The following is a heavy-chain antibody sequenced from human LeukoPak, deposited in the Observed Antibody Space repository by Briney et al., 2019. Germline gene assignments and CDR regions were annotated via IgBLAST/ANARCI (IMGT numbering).Heavy chain of an antibody. J-gene: IGHJ4*02. V-gene: IGHV4-38-2*02. CDR2: IYHSGST. CDR3: AREVGATSLSASFDY. D-gene: IGHD1-26*01. CDR1: GYSISSGYY. Sequence: PSETLSLTCTVSGYSISSGYYWGWIRQPPGKGLEWIGGIYHSGSTYYNPSLKSRVTISVDASKNQFSLKLSSVTAADTAVYYCAREVGATSLSASFDYWGQGTLVTVSS.